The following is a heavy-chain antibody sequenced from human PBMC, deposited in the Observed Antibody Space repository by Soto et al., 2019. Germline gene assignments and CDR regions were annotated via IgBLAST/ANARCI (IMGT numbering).Heavy chain of an antibody. CDR1: GGSFSGYY. J-gene: IGHJ4*02. CDR2: INHSGST. Sequence: QVQLQQWGAGLLKPSETLSLTCAVYGGSFSGYYWSWIRQPPGKGLEWIGEINHSGSTNYNPSLKRRVTISVDTSKNQFSLKLSSVTAADTAVYYCARGPPAGYSSSWYGRYYFDYWGQGTLVTVSS. CDR3: ARGPPAGYSSSWYGRYYFDY. D-gene: IGHD6-13*01. V-gene: IGHV4-34*01.